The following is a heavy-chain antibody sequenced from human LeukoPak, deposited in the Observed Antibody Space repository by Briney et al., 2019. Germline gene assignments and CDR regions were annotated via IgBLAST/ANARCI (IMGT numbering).Heavy chain of an antibody. Sequence: GESLKISCKGSGYSFTTHWIGWVRQMPGKGLEWMGIIFPGGSDTAYSPSFQGHVTISADKSISTAFLQWSSLKASDSAMYYCASSESQTKFDYWGQGTLVTVSS. J-gene: IGHJ4*02. D-gene: IGHD1/OR15-1a*01. CDR1: GYSFTTHW. CDR2: IFPGGSDT. CDR3: ASSESQTKFDY. V-gene: IGHV5-51*01.